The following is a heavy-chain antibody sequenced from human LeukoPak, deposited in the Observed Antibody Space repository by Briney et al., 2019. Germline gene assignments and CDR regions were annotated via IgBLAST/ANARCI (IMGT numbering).Heavy chain of an antibody. CDR3: ARLGYSSGWYVFSKPPTTDY. D-gene: IGHD6-19*01. V-gene: IGHV1-2*06. Sequence: ASVKVSCKASGYTFTGYHMHWVRQAPGQGLEWMGRINPNSGGTNYAQKFQGRVTMTRDTSISTAYMELSRLRSDDTAVYYCARLGYSSGWYVFSKPPTTDYWGQGTLVTVSS. CDR2: INPNSGGT. CDR1: GYTFTGYH. J-gene: IGHJ4*02.